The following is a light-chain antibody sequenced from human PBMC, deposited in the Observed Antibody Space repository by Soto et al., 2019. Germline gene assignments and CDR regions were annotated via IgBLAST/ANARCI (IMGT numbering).Light chain of an antibody. Sequence: QTVVTQEPSFSVSPGGTVTLTCGLSSGSVSTSYYPSWYQQTPGQAPRTLIYSTSTRSSGVPDRFSGSILGNKAAFTITGAQADDEWEYYCVLYMGSGISVFGGGTKLTVL. CDR2: STS. V-gene: IGLV8-61*01. J-gene: IGLJ3*02. CDR3: VLYMGSGISV. CDR1: SGSVSTSYY.